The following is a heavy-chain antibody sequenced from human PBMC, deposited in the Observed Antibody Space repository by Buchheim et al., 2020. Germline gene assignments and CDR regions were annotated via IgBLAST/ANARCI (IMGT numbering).Heavy chain of an antibody. CDR3: ARQRPGDFWSGYLGFFDY. J-gene: IGHJ4*02. Sequence: QLQLQESGSGLVKPSQTLSLTCAVSGGSISSGGYSWRWIRQPPGKGLEWIGYIYHSGSTYYNPSLRSRVTISVDRSKNQFSLKLSSVTAADTAVYYCARQRPGDFWSGYLGFFDYWGQGTL. D-gene: IGHD3-3*01. CDR1: GGSISSGGYS. CDR2: IYHSGST. V-gene: IGHV4-30-2*01.